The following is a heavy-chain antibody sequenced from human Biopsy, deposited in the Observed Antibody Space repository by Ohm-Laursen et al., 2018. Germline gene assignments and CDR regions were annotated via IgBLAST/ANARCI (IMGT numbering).Heavy chain of an antibody. D-gene: IGHD1-26*01. Sequence: GASVKVSCKASGYPFSNYYLFWVRQAPGQGLEWMGRINPNSGDTVFARNFQGRVTMTRDTAISTVYMDLRNLRPDDTAVYFCARMEHPHDYWGQGTLVTVSS. CDR2: INPNSGDT. CDR1: GYPFSNYY. CDR3: ARMEHPHDY. V-gene: IGHV1-2*06. J-gene: IGHJ4*02.